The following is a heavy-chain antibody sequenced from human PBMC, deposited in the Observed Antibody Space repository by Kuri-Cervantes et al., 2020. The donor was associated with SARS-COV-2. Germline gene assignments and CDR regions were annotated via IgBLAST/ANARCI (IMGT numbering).Heavy chain of an antibody. J-gene: IGHJ4*02. D-gene: IGHD5-18*01. CDR2: IYDSGTT. V-gene: IGHV4-59*11. CDR3: ARDLNGQLWSTGLGY. CDR1: GGSISDHY. Sequence: LSLSCTFSGGSISDHYWSWIRQSPGKGLEWIGYIYDSGTTNYNPSLKSRVTVSVDKSKNHFSLRLSSVTAANTAVYYCARDLNGQLWSTGLGYWGQGTLVTVSS.